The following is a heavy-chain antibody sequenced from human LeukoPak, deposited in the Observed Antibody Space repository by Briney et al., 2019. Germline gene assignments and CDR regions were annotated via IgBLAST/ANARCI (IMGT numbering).Heavy chain of an antibody. CDR3: ATSTVTHTRDP. CDR1: GYTFTDFY. CDR2: INPFSGAT. V-gene: IGHV1-2*02. J-gene: IGHJ5*02. D-gene: IGHD1-1*01. Sequence: GSVRVSCKASGYTFTDFYLNWVRQAPGQGLEWMAWINPFSGATSYAEKFQGRVTMTWGTSISTAYMELLGLRSDDTAVYYCATSTVTHTRDPWGQGTLVTVSS.